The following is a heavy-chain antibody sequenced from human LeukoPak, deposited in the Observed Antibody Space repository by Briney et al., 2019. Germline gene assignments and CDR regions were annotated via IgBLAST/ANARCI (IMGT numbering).Heavy chain of an antibody. V-gene: IGHV3-7*03. J-gene: IGHJ3*02. CDR2: IKQDGSEK. D-gene: IGHD6-19*01. CDR1: GFTFNRFY. CDR3: ARASSSGWSDAFDI. Sequence: PGGSLRLSCSASGFTFNRFYLHWVRQAPGKGLEWVANIKQDGSEKYYVDSVKGRFTISRDNAKNSLYLQMNSLRAEDTAVYYCARASSSGWSDAFDIWGQGTMVTVSS.